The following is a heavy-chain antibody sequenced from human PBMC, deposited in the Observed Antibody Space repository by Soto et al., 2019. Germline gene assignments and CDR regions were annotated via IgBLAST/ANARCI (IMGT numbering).Heavy chain of an antibody. J-gene: IGHJ6*02. D-gene: IGHD6-19*01. CDR3: ARAPSIAVAGTTIYYYYYGMDV. Sequence: SETLSLTCAVYGGSFSGYYWSWIRQPPGKGLEWTGEINHSGSTNYNPSLKSRVTISVDTSKNQFSLKLSSVTAADTAVYYCARAPSIAVAGTTIYYYYYGMDVWGQGTTVTVSS. CDR2: INHSGST. V-gene: IGHV4-34*01. CDR1: GGSFSGYY.